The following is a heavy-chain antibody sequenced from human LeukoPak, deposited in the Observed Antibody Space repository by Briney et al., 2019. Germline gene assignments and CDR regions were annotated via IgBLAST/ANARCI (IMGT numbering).Heavy chain of an antibody. Sequence: SGTLSLTCTVSGGSISSCYWSWIRQPPGRGLEWIGSIYHSGSTYYNPSLKSRVTMSVDTSKNQFSLKLSSVTAADTAVYYCASHSPAADYWGQGTLVTVSS. CDR1: GGSISSCY. D-gene: IGHD2-15*01. CDR3: ASHSPAADY. CDR2: IYHSGST. V-gene: IGHV4-59*04. J-gene: IGHJ4*02.